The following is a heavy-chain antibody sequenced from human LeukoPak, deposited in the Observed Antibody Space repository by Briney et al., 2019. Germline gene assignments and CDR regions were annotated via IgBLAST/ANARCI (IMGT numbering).Heavy chain of an antibody. CDR3: AREVRYFDWFLDDAFDI. J-gene: IGHJ3*02. D-gene: IGHD3-9*01. V-gene: IGHV4-59*01. CDR2: IYYSGST. Sequence: PSETLSLTCAVYGGSFSGYYWSWIRQPPGKGLEWIGYIYYSGSTNYNPSLKSRVTISVDTSKNQFSLKLSSVTAADTAVYYCAREVRYFDWFLDDAFDIWGQGTMVTVSS. CDR1: GGSFSGYY.